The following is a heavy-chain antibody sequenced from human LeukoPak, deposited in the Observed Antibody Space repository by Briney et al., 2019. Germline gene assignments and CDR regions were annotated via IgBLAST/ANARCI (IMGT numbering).Heavy chain of an antibody. V-gene: IGHV3-7*01. D-gene: IGHD4-17*01. CDR1: GFTFSSYW. CDR2: IKQDGSEK. J-gene: IGHJ1*01. Sequence: GGSLRLSCAASGFTFSSYWMSWVRQAPGKGLEWVANIKQDGSEKYYVDSVKGRFTISRDNAKNSLYLQMNSLRAEDTATYYCVRGAYGDYEKETSYFLHWGRGTLVTVSS. CDR3: VRGAYGDYEKETSYFLH.